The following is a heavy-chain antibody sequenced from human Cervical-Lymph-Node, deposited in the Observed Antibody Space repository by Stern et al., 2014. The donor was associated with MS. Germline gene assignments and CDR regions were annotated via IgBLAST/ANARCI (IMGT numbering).Heavy chain of an antibody. CDR2: ILPIFGTA. V-gene: IGHV1-69*01. CDR3: ARGELKEGLVRGMDV. CDR1: GGTFSSYA. J-gene: IGHJ6*02. Sequence: QMQLVQSGAAVKKPGSSGKVSCKASGGTFSSYAISWVRQAPGQGLEWMXGILPIFGTANYAQKFQGRVTITADESTSTAYMELSSLRSEDTAVYYCARGELKEGLVRGMDVWGQGTTVTVSS. D-gene: IGHD1-26*01.